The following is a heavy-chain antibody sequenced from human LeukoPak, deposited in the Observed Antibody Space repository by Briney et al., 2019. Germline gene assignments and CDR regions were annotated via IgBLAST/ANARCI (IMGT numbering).Heavy chain of an antibody. CDR1: GYTFTGYY. CDR2: INPNSGGT. Sequence: ASVKVSCKASGYTFTGYYMHWVRQAPGQGLEWMGWINPNSGGTNYAQKFQGRVTMTRDTSISTAYMELSRLRSDDTAVYYCARDLDGIAVAITNWLDPWGQGTLVTVSS. J-gene: IGHJ5*02. V-gene: IGHV1-2*02. D-gene: IGHD6-19*01. CDR3: ARDLDGIAVAITNWLDP.